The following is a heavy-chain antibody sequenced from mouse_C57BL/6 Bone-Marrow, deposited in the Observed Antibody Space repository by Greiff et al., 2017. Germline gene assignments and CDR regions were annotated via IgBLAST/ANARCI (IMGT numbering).Heavy chain of an antibody. D-gene: IGHD2-2*01. CDR1: GYAFTNYL. J-gene: IGHJ4*01. CDR2: INPGSGGT. V-gene: IGHV1-54*01. CDR3: ARLVTGAMDY. Sequence: VQLQQSGAELVRPGTSVKVSCKASGYAFTNYLIEWVKQRPGQGLEWIGVINPGSGGTNYNEKFKGKATLTADKSSSTAYMQLSSLTSEDSAVYFCARLVTGAMDYWGQGTSVTVSS.